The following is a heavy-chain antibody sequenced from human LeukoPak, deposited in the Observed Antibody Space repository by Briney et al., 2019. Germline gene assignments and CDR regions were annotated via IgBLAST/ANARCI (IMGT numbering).Heavy chain of an antibody. J-gene: IGHJ4*02. Sequence: ASVKVSCKASEYTFTAYDMHWVRQAPGQGLEWMGWISAYNGNTNYAQKFQGRLTMTTDTSTNTAYMEMKSLRSDDTAVYYCARARPLVATIFDYWGQGTLVTVSS. V-gene: IGHV1-18*04. D-gene: IGHD5-12*01. CDR3: ARARPLVATIFDY. CDR1: EYTFTAYD. CDR2: ISAYNGNT.